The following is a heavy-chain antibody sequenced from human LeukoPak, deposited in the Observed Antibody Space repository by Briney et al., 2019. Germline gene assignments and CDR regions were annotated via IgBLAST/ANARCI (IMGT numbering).Heavy chain of an antibody. J-gene: IGHJ6*04. D-gene: IGHD3-10*02. CDR1: GFTVSSNY. Sequence: TGGSLRLSCAASGFTVSSNYMSWVRQAPGKRLEWVSSISTSSIYIYYADSVKGRFTISRDNAKNSLYLQMSSLRAEDTAVYYCAELGITMIGGVWGKGTTVTISS. V-gene: IGHV3-21*01. CDR2: ISTSSIYI. CDR3: AELGITMIGGV.